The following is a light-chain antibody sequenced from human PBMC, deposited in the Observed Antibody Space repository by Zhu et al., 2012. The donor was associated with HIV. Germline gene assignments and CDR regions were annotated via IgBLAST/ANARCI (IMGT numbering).Light chain of an antibody. CDR3: QQYYRWPRT. CDR2: GAS. V-gene: IGKV3D-15*01. CDR1: QSVSNY. J-gene: IGKJ1*01. Sequence: DIVMTQSPATLSVSPGERATLSCRASQSVSNYLAWYQHKPGQAPKFLIYGASTRATDTPGRFSGSGSGTEFTLTISTVESEDFAVYYCQQYYRWPRTFGLGTNGGN.